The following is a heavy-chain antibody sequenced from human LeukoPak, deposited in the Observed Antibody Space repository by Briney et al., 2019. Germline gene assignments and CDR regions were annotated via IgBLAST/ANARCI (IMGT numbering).Heavy chain of an antibody. V-gene: IGHV4-39*01. CDR1: GGSISSNIHY. CDR3: ARRGSSSSTLDYYFDY. J-gene: IGHJ4*02. Sequence: PETLSLTCTVSGGSISSNIHYWGWIRQPPGKGLEWIGSIYYSGSTYYNPSLKSRVTISVDTSKNQFSLKLSSVTAADTAVYHCARRGSSSSTLDYYFDYWGQGTLVTVSS. D-gene: IGHD6-6*01. CDR2: IYYSGST.